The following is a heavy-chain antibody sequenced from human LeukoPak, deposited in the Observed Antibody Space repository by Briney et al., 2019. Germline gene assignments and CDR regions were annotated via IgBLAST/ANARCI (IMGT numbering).Heavy chain of an antibody. J-gene: IGHJ4*02. CDR3: AKEDHGTYSTAFDY. V-gene: IGHV3-48*01. Sequence: GGSLRLSCAASGFTFSTFDMNWVRQAPGKGLEWVSYISSGSSTIYYADSVKGRFTISRDNAKNTVFLQMNSLRAEDTALYYCAKEDHGTYSTAFDYWGQGTLVTVSS. D-gene: IGHD1-26*01. CDR1: GFTFSTFD. CDR2: ISSGSSTI.